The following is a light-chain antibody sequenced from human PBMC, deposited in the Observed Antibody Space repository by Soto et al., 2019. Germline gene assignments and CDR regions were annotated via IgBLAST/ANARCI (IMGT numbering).Light chain of an antibody. CDR2: TNT. V-gene: IGLV1-40*01. Sequence: QSVLTQPPSVSGAPGQRVTISCTGSSSNIGAGYYVHWYQQLPGIAPKLLIYTNTNRPSGVPDRFSGSKSGTSASLAITGLQAEDEADYYCQSYDGSLSGLVFGGGTKLTVL. J-gene: IGLJ2*01. CDR1: SSNIGAGYY. CDR3: QSYDGSLSGLV.